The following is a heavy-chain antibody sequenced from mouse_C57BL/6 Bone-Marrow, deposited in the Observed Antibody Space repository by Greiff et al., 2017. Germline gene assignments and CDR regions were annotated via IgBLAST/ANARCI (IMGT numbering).Heavy chain of an antibody. CDR2: IHPNSGST. J-gene: IGHJ2*01. CDR1: GYTFTSYW. D-gene: IGHD1-1*01. Sequence: QVQLQQPGAELVKPGASVKLSCKASGYTFTSYWMHWVKQRPGQGLEWIGMIHPNSGSTNYNEKFKSKATLTVDKSSSTAYMQLSSLTSEDSAVYYCARRIPYYYGSSYHFDYWGQGTTLTVSS. V-gene: IGHV1-64*01. CDR3: ARRIPYYYGSSYHFDY.